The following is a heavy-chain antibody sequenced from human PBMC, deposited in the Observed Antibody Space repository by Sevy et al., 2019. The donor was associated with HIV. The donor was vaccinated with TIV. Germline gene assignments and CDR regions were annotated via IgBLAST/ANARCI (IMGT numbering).Heavy chain of an antibody. CDR1: GFTFSLYA. D-gene: IGHD6-19*01. Sequence: GGSLRLSCAASGFTFSLYAMNWVRQAPGKGLEWVSSISDSGIDKYYTDSMKGRFTISRDNAKNSLYLQMNSLRVEDTAVYYCARPSSGLTAGDYWGQGALVTVSS. V-gene: IGHV3-21*01. CDR3: ARPSSGLTAGDY. CDR2: ISDSGIDK. J-gene: IGHJ4*02.